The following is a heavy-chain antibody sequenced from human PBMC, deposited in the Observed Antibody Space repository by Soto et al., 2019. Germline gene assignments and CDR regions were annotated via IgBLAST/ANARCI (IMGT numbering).Heavy chain of an antibody. Sequence: PGGSLRLSCAASGFTFSSYAMSWVRQAPGKGLEWVSAISGSGGSTYYADSVKGRFTISRDNSKNTLYLQMNSLRAEDTAVYYCAKVRHSGYDGHSSYYYGMDVWGQGTTVTVSS. CDR2: ISGSGGST. CDR3: AKVRHSGYDGHSSYYYGMDV. CDR1: GFTFSSYA. D-gene: IGHD5-12*01. V-gene: IGHV3-23*01. J-gene: IGHJ6*02.